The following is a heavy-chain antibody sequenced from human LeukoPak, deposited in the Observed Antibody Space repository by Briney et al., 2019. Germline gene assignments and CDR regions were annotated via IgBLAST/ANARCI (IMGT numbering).Heavy chain of an antibody. D-gene: IGHD6-13*01. Sequence: GGSLRLSCAASGFTFSSYAMSWVRQAPGKGLEWVAVIWYDGSNKYYADSVKGRFTISRDNSKNTLYLQMNSLRAEDTAVYYCAKIAGTRGDAFDIWGQGTTVTVSS. CDR2: IWYDGSNK. CDR1: GFTFSSYA. CDR3: AKIAGTRGDAFDI. J-gene: IGHJ3*02. V-gene: IGHV3-33*06.